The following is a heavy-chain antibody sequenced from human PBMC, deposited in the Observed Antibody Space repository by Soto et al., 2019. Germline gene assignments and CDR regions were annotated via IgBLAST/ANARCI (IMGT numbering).Heavy chain of an antibody. V-gene: IGHV4-59*01. J-gene: IGHJ4*02. CDR1: GGSISSYY. CDR3: ARVRIDATAVDY. Sequence: PSETLSLTCTVSGGSISSYYWSWIRQPPGKGLEWIGYIYYSGSTHYVPSLKSRVTISGDTSKNQFSLKMSSVTAADPAVYYCARVRIDATAVDYWGQGTLVTVS. D-gene: IGHD2-15*01. CDR2: IYYSGST.